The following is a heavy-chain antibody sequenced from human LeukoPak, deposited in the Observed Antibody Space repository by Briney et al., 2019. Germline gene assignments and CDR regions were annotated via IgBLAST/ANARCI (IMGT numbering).Heavy chain of an antibody. V-gene: IGHV3-21*01. CDR2: ISSSSSYI. CDR1: GFTFSSYS. CDR3: ARDFSTSGSYYAFDI. D-gene: IGHD1-26*01. J-gene: IGHJ3*02. Sequence: GGSLRFSCAASGFTFSSYSMNWVRQAPGKGLEWVSSISSSSSYIYYADSVKGRFTISRDNAKNSLYLQMNSLRAEDTAVYYCARDFSTSGSYYAFDIWGQGTMVTVSS.